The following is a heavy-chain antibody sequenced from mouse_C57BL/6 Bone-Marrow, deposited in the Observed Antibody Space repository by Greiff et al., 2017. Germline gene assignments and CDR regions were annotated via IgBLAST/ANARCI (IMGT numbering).Heavy chain of an antibody. CDR3: ARHYYGSSLSYWYFDV. CDR2: IYPGSGNT. Sequence: LQQSGPELVKPGASVKISCKASGYTFTDYYINWVKQRPGQGLEWIGWIYPGSGNTKYNEKFKGKATLTVDTSSSTAYMQLSSLTSEDSAVYFCARHYYGSSLSYWYFDVWGTGTTVTVSS. CDR1: GYTFTDYY. V-gene: IGHV1-84*01. D-gene: IGHD1-1*01. J-gene: IGHJ1*03.